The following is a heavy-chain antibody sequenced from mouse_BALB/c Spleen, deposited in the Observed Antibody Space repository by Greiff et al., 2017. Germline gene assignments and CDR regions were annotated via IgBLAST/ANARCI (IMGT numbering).Heavy chain of an antibody. D-gene: IGHD2-1*01. J-gene: IGHJ2*01. CDR3: ARSDGKGATHFDY. CDR2: IYPGDGDT. CDR1: GYTFTSYY. Sequence: QVQLQQSGAELVKPGASVKLSCKASGYTFTSYYMYWVKQRPGQGLEWIGQIYPGDGDTNYNGKFKGKATLTADKSSSTAYMQLSSLTSEDSAVYFCARSDGKGATHFDYWGQGTTLTVSS. V-gene: IGHV1-80*01.